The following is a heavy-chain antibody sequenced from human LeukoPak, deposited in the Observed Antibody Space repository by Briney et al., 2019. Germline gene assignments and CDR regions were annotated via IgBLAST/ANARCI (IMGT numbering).Heavy chain of an antibody. V-gene: IGHV4-59*01. D-gene: IGHD7-27*01. CDR1: ADSISRFY. CDR3: ARGEVLGQSALDI. J-gene: IGHJ3*02. Sequence: SETLSLTCTVSADSISRFYWSWIRQPPGKGLEYLGYVFYSGTTNYNPSLKSRVTISVATSKSQFSLNLTSVTAADTAVYYCARGEVLGQSALDIWAKGTMVTVSS. CDR2: VFYSGTT.